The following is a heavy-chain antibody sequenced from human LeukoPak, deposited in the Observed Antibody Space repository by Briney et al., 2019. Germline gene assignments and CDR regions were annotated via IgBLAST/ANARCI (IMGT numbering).Heavy chain of an antibody. CDR1: GGTFSSYA. CDR3: ARLEYQLLWGNYYYYYGMDV. V-gene: IGHV1-69*04. CDR2: VIPILGIA. J-gene: IGHJ6*02. D-gene: IGHD2-2*01. Sequence: ASVKVSCKASGGTFSSYAISWVRQAPGQGLEWMGRVIPILGIANYAQKFQGRVTITADKSTSTAYMELSSLRSEDTAVYYCARLEYQLLWGNYYYYYGMDVWGQGTTVTVSS.